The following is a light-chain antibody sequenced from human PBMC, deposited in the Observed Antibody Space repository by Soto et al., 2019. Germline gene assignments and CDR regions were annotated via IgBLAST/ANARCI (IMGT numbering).Light chain of an antibody. Sequence: EIVLTQSPGTLSLSPGESASLSCRASQSVSSNYLAWFQQKPGQAPRLLIYDAYNRATGIPARFSGSGSGTDFTLTISSLEPEDSAVYYCQQSNVWPPVTFGQGTRLEIK. CDR1: QSVSSNY. V-gene: IGKV3-11*01. J-gene: IGKJ5*01. CDR2: DAY. CDR3: QQSNVWPPVT.